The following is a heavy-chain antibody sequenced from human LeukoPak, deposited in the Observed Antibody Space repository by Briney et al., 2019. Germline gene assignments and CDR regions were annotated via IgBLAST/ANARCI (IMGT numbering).Heavy chain of an antibody. J-gene: IGHJ4*02. V-gene: IGHV1-24*01. Sequence: ASVKVSCKVSGYTLTELSMHWVRQAPGKGLEWMGGFDPEDGETIYAQKLQGRVTMTTDTSTSTAYMELRSLRSDDTAVYYCARDYDFWSGYQRNFDYWGQGTLVTVSS. CDR2: FDPEDGET. CDR3: ARDYDFWSGYQRNFDY. D-gene: IGHD3-3*01. CDR1: GYTLTELS.